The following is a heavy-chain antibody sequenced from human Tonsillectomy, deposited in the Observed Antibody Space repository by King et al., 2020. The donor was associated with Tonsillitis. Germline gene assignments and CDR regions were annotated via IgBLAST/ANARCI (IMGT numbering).Heavy chain of an antibody. Sequence: VQLVQSGSELKKPGASVKVSCKASGYTFTSYAVNWVRQAPGQGLEWMGWINTNTGNQTYAQGFTGRFVFSLDTSVSTAYLEISSLKAEDTAVYYCGVRCVTAAYYYYYYGLDVWGQGTTVTVSS. J-gene: IGHJ6*02. CDR2: INTNTGNQ. CDR3: GVRCVTAAYYYYYYGLDV. CDR1: GYTFTSYA. V-gene: IGHV7-4-1*02. D-gene: IGHD3-10*01.